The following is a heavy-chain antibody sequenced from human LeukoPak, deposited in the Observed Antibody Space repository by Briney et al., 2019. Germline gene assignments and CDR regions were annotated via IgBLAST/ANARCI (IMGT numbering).Heavy chain of an antibody. CDR3: ARASIAAAGTQYYFDY. CDR1: GFTFSSYA. V-gene: IGHV3-64*01. Sequence: GGSLRLSCAASGFTFSSYAMHWVRQAPGKGLEYVSAISSNGGSTYYANSVKGRFTISRDNSKNTLYLQMGSLRAEDMAMYYCARASIAAAGTQYYFDYWGQGTLVTVSS. CDR2: ISSNGGST. D-gene: IGHD6-13*01. J-gene: IGHJ4*02.